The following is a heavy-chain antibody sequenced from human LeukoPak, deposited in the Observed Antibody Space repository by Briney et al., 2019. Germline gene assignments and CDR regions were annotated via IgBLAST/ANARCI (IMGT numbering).Heavy chain of an antibody. CDR2: IIPIFGTA. CDR1: GGTFSSYA. CDR3: ARDRYCSSTSCLNWFDP. J-gene: IGHJ5*02. V-gene: IGHV1-69*13. D-gene: IGHD2-2*01. Sequence: ASVKVSCKASGGTFSSYAISWLRQAPGQGLEWMGGIIPIFGTANYAQKFQGRVAITADESTSTAYMELSSLRSEDTAVYYCARDRYCSSTSCLNWFDPWGQGTLVTVSS.